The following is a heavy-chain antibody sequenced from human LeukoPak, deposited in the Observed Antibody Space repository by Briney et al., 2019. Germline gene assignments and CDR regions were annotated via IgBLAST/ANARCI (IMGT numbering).Heavy chain of an antibody. V-gene: IGHV4-34*01. CDR3: ARGKVTVGP. CDR2: INHSGST. J-gene: IGHJ5*02. CDR1: GGSFSGYY. Sequence: SETLSLTCAVYGGSFSGYYWSWIRQPPGKGLEWIGEINHSGSTNYNPSLKSRVTISVDTSKNQFSPKLSSVTAADTAVYYCARGKVTVGPWGQGTLVTVSS. D-gene: IGHD2-21*02.